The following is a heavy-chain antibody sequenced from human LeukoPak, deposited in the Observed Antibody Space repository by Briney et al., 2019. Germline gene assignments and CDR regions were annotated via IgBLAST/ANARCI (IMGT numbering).Heavy chain of an antibody. CDR1: GFTFSSYW. J-gene: IGHJ2*01. Sequence: PGGSLRLSCAASGFTFSSYWMSWVRQAPGKGLEWVSYISSSGSTIYYADSVKGRFTISRDNAKNSLYLQMNSLRAEDTAVYYCVRWIASGSGIYWYFDVWGRGTLVTVSS. CDR3: VRWIASGSGIYWYFDV. V-gene: IGHV3-48*04. CDR2: ISSSGSTI. D-gene: IGHD1-26*01.